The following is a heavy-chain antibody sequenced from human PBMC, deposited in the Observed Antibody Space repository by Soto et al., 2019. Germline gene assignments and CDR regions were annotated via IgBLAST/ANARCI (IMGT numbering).Heavy chain of an antibody. CDR2: FNHSGST. CDR3: ARTPYCSGGSCYSSFDY. CDR1: GGSFSGYY. Sequence: SETLSLTCAVYGGSFSGYYWSWIRQPPGKGLEWIGEFNHSGSTTYNPSLKSRITISVDTSKNLFSLKLSYVTAADTAVYYCARTPYCSGGSCYSSFDYWGQGTLVTVSS. D-gene: IGHD2-15*01. V-gene: IGHV4-34*01. J-gene: IGHJ4*02.